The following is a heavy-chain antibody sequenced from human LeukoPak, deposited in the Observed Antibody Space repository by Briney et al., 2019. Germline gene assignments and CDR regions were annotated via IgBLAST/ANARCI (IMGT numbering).Heavy chain of an antibody. J-gene: IGHJ4*02. CDR2: MSPNSGDT. V-gene: IGHV1-8*01. Sequence: ASVKVSCKTSGYTFTSFDINWVRQATGQGLEWMGWMSPNSGDTGYAQKFRDRVTMTRNTSKSTAYMELRGLSSEDTAVYYCARTRGYNLGYSDYWGQGALVTVSS. CDR1: GYTFTSFD. D-gene: IGHD5-18*01. CDR3: ARTRGYNLGYSDY.